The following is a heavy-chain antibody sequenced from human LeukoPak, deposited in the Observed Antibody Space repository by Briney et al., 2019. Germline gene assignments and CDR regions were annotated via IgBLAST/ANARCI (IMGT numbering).Heavy chain of an antibody. V-gene: IGHV4-31*03. J-gene: IGHJ4*02. CDR1: GGSISSGGYY. CDR3: ARGTVTGFDY. Sequence: SQTLSLTCTVSGGSISSGGYYWSWIRQHPGKGLEWIGYIYYSGSTYYNPSLKCRVTISVDTSKNQFSLKLSSVTAADTAVYYCARGTVTGFDYWGQGTLVTVSS. CDR2: IYYSGST. D-gene: IGHD4-17*01.